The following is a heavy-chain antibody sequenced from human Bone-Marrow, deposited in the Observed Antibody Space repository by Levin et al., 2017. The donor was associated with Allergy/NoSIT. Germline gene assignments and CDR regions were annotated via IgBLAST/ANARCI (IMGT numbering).Heavy chain of an antibody. J-gene: IGHJ4*02. V-gene: IGHV3-73*01. CDR1: GFTFSASA. CDR3: TRQGEPATAIGFFN. CDR2: IRTKTNSYAT. Sequence: PGGSLRLSCAASGFTFSASAIYWVRQAPGKGLEWVGRIRTKTNSYATVYGASVKGRFTISRDESKNTAYLQMNSLKTEDTAVYYCTRQGEPATAIGFFNWGQGTLVTVSS. D-gene: IGHD2-2*02.